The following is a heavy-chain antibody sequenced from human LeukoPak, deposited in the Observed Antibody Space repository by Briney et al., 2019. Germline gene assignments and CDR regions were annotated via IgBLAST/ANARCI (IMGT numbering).Heavy chain of an antibody. CDR3: ARDRLGLASGYCTNGVCYTPPGY. CDR2: INPNSGGT. Sequence: ASVKVSCKASGYTFTGYYMHWVRQAPGQGLEWMGWINPNSGGTNYAQRFQGRVTMTRDTSISTAYMELSRLRSDDAAVYYCARDRLGLASGYCTNGVCYTPPGYWGQGTLVTVSS. J-gene: IGHJ4*02. V-gene: IGHV1-2*02. CDR1: GYTFTGYY. D-gene: IGHD2-8*01.